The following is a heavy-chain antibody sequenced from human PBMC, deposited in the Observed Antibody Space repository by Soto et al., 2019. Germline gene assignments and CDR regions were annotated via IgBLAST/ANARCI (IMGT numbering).Heavy chain of an antibody. CDR1: GYTFTTYG. CDR3: ARYSNTSTWYGKWFDP. Sequence: QVQLVQSGAEVKKPGASVKVSCTASGYTFTTYGISWVRRAPGQGLEWMGWISGYNGNTNYAQKVQGRVTMTTDTSTSTASMELRSLRTYDTAVYYCARYSNTSTWYGKWFDPWGQGTLVTVSS. J-gene: IGHJ5*02. CDR2: ISGYNGNT. V-gene: IGHV1-18*01. D-gene: IGHD6-13*01.